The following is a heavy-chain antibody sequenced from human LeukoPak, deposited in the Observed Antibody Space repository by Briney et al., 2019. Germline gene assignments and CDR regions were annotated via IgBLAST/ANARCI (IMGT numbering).Heavy chain of an antibody. J-gene: IGHJ4*02. CDR2: IYARGST. Sequence: SQTLSLTCTVSGGSISSDNYYWSWVRQPAGKGLEWIGRIYARGSTNYNPSLKSRVTISLDTSKNQFSLKLSSVTAADTAVYYCARAHYDFWSGYYYYFDYWGQGTLVTVSS. V-gene: IGHV4-61*02. D-gene: IGHD3-3*01. CDR1: GGSISSDNYY. CDR3: ARAHYDFWSGYYYYFDY.